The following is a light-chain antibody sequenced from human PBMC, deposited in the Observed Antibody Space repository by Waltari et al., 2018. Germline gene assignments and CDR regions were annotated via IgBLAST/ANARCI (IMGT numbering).Light chain of an antibody. J-gene: IGLJ2*01. CDR1: SSNIGSHT. Sequence: QSVLTQPHSASGTPGQRVTISFSGSSSNIGSHTVTWYQQLPGTAPKLLIYSNNQRPSGVPDRFSGSKSGTSASLAISGLQSEDEADYYCAAWDDSLNGVVFGGGTKLTVL. V-gene: IGLV1-44*01. CDR3: AAWDDSLNGVV. CDR2: SNN.